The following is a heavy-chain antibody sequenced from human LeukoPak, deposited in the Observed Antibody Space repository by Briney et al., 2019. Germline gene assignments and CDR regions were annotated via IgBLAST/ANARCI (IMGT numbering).Heavy chain of an antibody. V-gene: IGHV1-69*13. CDR2: VIPIFSTA. D-gene: IGHD3-9*01. J-gene: IGHJ4*02. CDR3: ARGVGRYDILTGRLDY. CDR1: GGTFSNYA. Sequence: SVKVSCKASGGTFSNYAIGWVRQAPGQGLEWMGGVIPIFSTANYAQKFQGRVTITADESTSTAYMELSSLKSDDTAIYYCARGVGRYDILTGRLDYWGQGTLVTVSS.